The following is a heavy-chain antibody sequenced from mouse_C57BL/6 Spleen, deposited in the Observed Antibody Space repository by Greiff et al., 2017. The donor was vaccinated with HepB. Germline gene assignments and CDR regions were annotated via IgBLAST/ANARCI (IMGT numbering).Heavy chain of an antibody. Sequence: DVKLQESGGGLVQPGGSMKLSCVASGFTFSNYWMNWVRQSPEKGLEWVAQIRLKSDNYATHYAESVKGRFTISRDDSKSSVYLQMDNLRAEDTGIYYCTELAWFAYWGQGTLVTVSA. V-gene: IGHV6-3*01. J-gene: IGHJ3*01. CDR1: GFTFSNYW. CDR3: TELAWFAY. CDR2: IRLKSDNYAT.